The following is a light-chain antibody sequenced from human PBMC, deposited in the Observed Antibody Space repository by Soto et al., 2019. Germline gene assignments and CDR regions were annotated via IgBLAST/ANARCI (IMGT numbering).Light chain of an antibody. CDR2: DAS. Sequence: ENVLTLSPGTLSLSPEERATLSCRASQSVTSTHLAWYQQKPGQAPRLLIYDASTRATGIPDRFSGSGSGTDFTLTISRLEPEDFAVYFCQRYGSSPLITFGQGTRLEI. CDR3: QRYGSSPLIT. J-gene: IGKJ5*01. CDR1: QSVTSTH. V-gene: IGKV3-20*01.